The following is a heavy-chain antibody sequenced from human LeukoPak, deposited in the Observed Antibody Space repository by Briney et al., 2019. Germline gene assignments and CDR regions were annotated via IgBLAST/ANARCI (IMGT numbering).Heavy chain of an antibody. Sequence: GGSLRLSCAASGFTLSRYGMHWVRQAPGKGLEWVAVISYDGSKKFYADSVKGRFTISRDNSKNTLYLQMISLRAEDTAVYYCARAVVPAAIRFPVDIWGQGTMVAVSS. CDR3: ARAVVPAAIRFPVDI. J-gene: IGHJ3*02. CDR1: GFTLSRYG. CDR2: ISYDGSKK. V-gene: IGHV3-30*19. D-gene: IGHD2-2*02.